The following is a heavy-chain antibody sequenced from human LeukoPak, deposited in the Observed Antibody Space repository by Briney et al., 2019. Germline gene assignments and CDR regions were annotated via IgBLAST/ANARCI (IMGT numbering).Heavy chain of an antibody. Sequence: GGSLRLSCAASGFTVSSNYMSWVRQAPGKGLVWVSRINSDGSSTNYADSVKGRFTISRDNAKNTLYLQMNSLRAEDTAIYYCARAVYYSNYLGYWGQGTLVTVSS. CDR3: ARAVYYSNYLGY. CDR2: INSDGSST. V-gene: IGHV3-74*01. J-gene: IGHJ4*01. D-gene: IGHD3-10*01. CDR1: GFTVSSNY.